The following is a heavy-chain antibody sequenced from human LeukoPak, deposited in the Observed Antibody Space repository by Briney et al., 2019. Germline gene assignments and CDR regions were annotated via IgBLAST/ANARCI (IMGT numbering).Heavy chain of an antibody. D-gene: IGHD3-22*01. Sequence: SVKVSCKASGGTFSSYAISWVRQAPGQGLEWMGGILPIFGTANYAQKFQGRVTITADESTSTAYMELSSLRSEDTAVCYCASPSPTPHYDSNGYYSNDWGKGTLVTVSS. CDR2: ILPIFGTA. CDR1: GGTFSSYA. J-gene: IGHJ4*02. CDR3: ASPSPTPHYDSNGYYSND. V-gene: IGHV1-69*13.